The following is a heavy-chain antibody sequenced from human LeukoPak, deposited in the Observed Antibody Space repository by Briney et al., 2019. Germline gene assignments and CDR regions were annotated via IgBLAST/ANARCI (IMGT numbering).Heavy chain of an antibody. CDR3: ARVRCSGGSCYPSYGMDV. Sequence: GASMKVSCKASGYTFTSYGISWVRQAPGQGLEWMGWISAYNGNTNYAQKLQGRVTMTTDTSTSTAYMELRSLRSDDTAVYYCARVRCSGGSCYPSYGMDVWGQGTTVTVSS. D-gene: IGHD2-15*01. J-gene: IGHJ6*02. CDR1: GYTFTSYG. V-gene: IGHV1-18*01. CDR2: ISAYNGNT.